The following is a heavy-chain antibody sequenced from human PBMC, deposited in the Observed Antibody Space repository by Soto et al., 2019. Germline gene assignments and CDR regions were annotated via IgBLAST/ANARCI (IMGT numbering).Heavy chain of an antibody. CDR3: ARLVVVPAAIHYYYYYGMDV. CDR1: GYTFTSYD. CDR2: MNPNSGNT. J-gene: IGHJ6*02. D-gene: IGHD2-2*02. Sequence: GASVKVSCKASGYTFTSYDINWVRQATGQGLEWMGWMNPNSGNTGYAQKFQGRVTMTRNTSISTAYMELSSLRSEDMAVYYCARLVVVPAAIHYYYYYGMDVWGQGTTVTVSS. V-gene: IGHV1-8*01.